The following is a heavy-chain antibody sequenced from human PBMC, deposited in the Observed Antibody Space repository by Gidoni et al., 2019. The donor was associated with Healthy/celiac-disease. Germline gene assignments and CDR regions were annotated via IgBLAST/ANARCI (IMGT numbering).Heavy chain of an antibody. V-gene: IGHV4-34*01. CDR1: GGSFSGYY. J-gene: IGHJ4*02. CDR3: ARAGYYGSGRKAYYFDY. Sequence: QVQLQQWGAGLLKPSETLSLTCAVYGGSFSGYYWGWIRQPPGKGLEWIGEIKHSGSTNYNPSLKSRVTISVDTSKNQFSLKLSSVTAADTAVYYCARAGYYGSGRKAYYFDYWGQGTLVTVSS. D-gene: IGHD3-10*01. CDR2: IKHSGST.